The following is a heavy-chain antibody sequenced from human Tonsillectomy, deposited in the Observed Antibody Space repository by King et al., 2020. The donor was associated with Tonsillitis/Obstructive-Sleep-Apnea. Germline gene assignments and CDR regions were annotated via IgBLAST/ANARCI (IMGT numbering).Heavy chain of an antibody. D-gene: IGHD6-19*01. CDR3: ASDNEAVAEKPRYFDY. J-gene: IGHJ4*02. Sequence: DVQLVESGGGLVQPGGSLRISCAASGFTFCSYEINWVRQAPGKGLEWVSYISSSDNTIYYADSVKGRFNISRDNSKNSLYLQMNSLRAEDTALYYCASDNEAVAEKPRYFDYWGQGALVSVSS. CDR2: ISSSDNTI. CDR1: GFTFCSYE. V-gene: IGHV3-48*03.